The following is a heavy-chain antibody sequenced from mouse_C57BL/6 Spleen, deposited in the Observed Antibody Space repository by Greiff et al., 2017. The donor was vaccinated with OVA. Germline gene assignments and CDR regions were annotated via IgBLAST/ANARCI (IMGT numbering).Heavy chain of an antibody. CDR2: ISSGSSTI. D-gene: IGHD3-3*01. V-gene: IGHV5-17*01. Sequence: EVKLVESGAGLVKPGGSLKLSCAASGFTFSDYGMHWVRQAPEKGLEWVAYISSGSSTIYYADTVKGRFTISRDNAKNTLFLQMTGLRSEDTAMYYCARGTYLDYWGQGTTLTVSS. CDR3: ARGTYLDY. CDR1: GFTFSDYG. J-gene: IGHJ2*01.